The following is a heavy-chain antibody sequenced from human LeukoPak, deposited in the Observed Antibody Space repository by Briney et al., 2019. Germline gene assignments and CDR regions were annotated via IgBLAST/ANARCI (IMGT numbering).Heavy chain of an antibody. CDR3: ARESGYSGYDSYYMDV. Sequence: SVKVSCKASGGTFSSYAISWVRQAPGQGLEWMGGIIPIFGTANYAQKFQGRVTITADESTSTAYMELSSLRSEDTAVYYCARESGYSGYDSYYMDVWGKGTTVTISS. J-gene: IGHJ6*03. V-gene: IGHV1-69*13. CDR2: IIPIFGTA. D-gene: IGHD5-12*01. CDR1: GGTFSSYA.